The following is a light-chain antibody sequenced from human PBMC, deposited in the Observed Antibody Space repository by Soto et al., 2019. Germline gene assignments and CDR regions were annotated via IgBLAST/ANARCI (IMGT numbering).Light chain of an antibody. CDR3: QQSYSNPHT. CDR1: QSISSY. CDR2: TTS. J-gene: IGKJ2*01. V-gene: IGKV1-39*01. Sequence: DIQMTQSPSSLSASVGDRVTITCRASQSISSYLNWYLQKPGKAPKLLIYTTSTLQSGVPSRFSGSGSGTDFALTISSLQPEDFATYYCQQSYSNPHTFGQGTKVDIK.